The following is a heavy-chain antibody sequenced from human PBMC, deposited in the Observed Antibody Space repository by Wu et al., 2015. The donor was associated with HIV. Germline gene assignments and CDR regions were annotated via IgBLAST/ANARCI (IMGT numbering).Heavy chain of an antibody. V-gene: IGHV1-69*05. Sequence: QVQLVQSGAEVKKPGSSVKVSCKASGGTFSSYAISWVRQAPGQGLEWMGGIIPIFGTANYAQKFQGRVTITTDESTSTAYMELSSLRSEDTAVYYCAREYYGSGSHPHWFRPRGAQGTPGHRLL. D-gene: IGHD3-10*01. CDR1: GGTFSSYA. CDR2: IIPIFGTA. CDR3: AREYYGSGSHPHWFRPR. J-gene: IGHJ4*02.